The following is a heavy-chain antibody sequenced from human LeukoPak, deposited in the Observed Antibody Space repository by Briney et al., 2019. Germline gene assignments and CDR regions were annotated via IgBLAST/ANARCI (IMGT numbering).Heavy chain of an antibody. J-gene: IGHJ6*03. D-gene: IGHD3-22*01. V-gene: IGHV3-53*01. Sequence: PGGSLRLSCAASGFTVSRNYMSWVRQAPGKGLEWVSVIYSGGSTYYADSVKGRFTISRDNSKNTLNLQMNSRRAEDTAVYYWARGGGESSDYAQYYYYYYMDVWGKGTTVTVSS. CDR3: ARGGGESSDYAQYYYYYYMDV. CDR2: IYSGGST. CDR1: GFTVSRNY.